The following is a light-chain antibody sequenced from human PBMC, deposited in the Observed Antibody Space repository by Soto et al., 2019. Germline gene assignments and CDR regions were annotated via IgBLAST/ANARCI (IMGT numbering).Light chain of an antibody. J-gene: IGKJ1*01. Sequence: DIQMTQSPSSLSAPVGDRVTITCRASQSISSYLNWYQQKPGKDPKLLIYAASSLQSGVPSRFSGSGSGTDFTLTISSLQPEDFATYYCQQSYSTPWTFGQGTKVDIK. CDR1: QSISSY. CDR3: QQSYSTPWT. V-gene: IGKV1-39*01. CDR2: AAS.